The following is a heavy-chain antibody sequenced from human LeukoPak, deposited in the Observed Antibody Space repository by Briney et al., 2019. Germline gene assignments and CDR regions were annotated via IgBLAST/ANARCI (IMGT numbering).Heavy chain of an antibody. D-gene: IGHD1-26*01. CDR3: ARLGSYHDF. CDR2: IHTSGAS. J-gene: IGHJ4*02. CDR1: GASISNYY. V-gene: IGHV4-4*09. Sequence: SETLSLTCTVSGASISNYYWSWIRQTPEKGLEWMGHIHTSGASRYYPSLESRLTLSIDTSRNRLSLKLTSVTAADTAVFCARLGSYHDFWGQGALVTVSS.